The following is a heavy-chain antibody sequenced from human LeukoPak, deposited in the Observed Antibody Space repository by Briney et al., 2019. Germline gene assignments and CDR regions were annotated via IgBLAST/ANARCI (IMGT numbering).Heavy chain of an antibody. D-gene: IGHD3/OR15-3a*01. CDR2: INTDGSST. J-gene: IGHJ3*02. CDR3: ARALWPGGFDI. V-gene: IGHV3-74*01. Sequence: PGGSLRLSRAASGFTFSDSWMYWVRHAPGTGLVWVAFINTDGSSTNYADSVKGRFTISRDNAKNTLYLQVNGLRAEDTAVYYCARALWPGGFDIWGQGTMVTVSS. CDR1: GFTFSDSW.